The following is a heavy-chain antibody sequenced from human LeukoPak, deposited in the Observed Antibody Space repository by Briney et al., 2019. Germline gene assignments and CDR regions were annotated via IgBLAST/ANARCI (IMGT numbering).Heavy chain of an antibody. D-gene: IGHD3-3*01. Sequence: ASVKVSCKASGYTFTSYDINWVRQATGQGHEWMGWMNPNSGNTGYARKFQGRVTMTRNTSISTAYMELSSLRSEDTAVYYCARGDVRENWFDPWGQGTLVTVSS. CDR1: GYTFTSYD. CDR3: ARGDVRENWFDP. CDR2: MNPNSGNT. J-gene: IGHJ5*02. V-gene: IGHV1-8*01.